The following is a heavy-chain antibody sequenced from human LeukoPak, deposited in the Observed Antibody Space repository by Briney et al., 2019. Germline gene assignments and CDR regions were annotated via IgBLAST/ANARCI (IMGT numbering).Heavy chain of an antibody. CDR2: ISAHTGNT. CDR3: AGAEGDYDPLNWIDP. D-gene: IGHD3-16*01. Sequence: GASVKVSCKASGYTFSNHGIGWVRQAPRQGLEWVGWISAHTGNTNYAQKVQGRVTMTTDTSTSTAYMELRSLTSDDTAVYYCAGAEGDYDPLNWIDPWGQGTLVIVSS. CDR1: GYTFSNHG. V-gene: IGHV1-18*01. J-gene: IGHJ5*02.